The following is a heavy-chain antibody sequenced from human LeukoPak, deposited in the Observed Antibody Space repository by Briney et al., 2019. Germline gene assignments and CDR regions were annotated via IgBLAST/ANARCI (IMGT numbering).Heavy chain of an antibody. CDR2: ISPYNGNT. Sequence: ASVKVSCKASGYTFTSYGMTWVRQAPGQGLEWMGWISPYNGNTKYAEKLQGRVTLTTDSSTSTVYMELASLTSDDTANYYCARDRAYNWNDFDAFNIWGQGTMVTVSS. V-gene: IGHV1-18*01. CDR3: ARDRAYNWNDFDAFNI. D-gene: IGHD1-1*01. J-gene: IGHJ3*02. CDR1: GYTFTSYG.